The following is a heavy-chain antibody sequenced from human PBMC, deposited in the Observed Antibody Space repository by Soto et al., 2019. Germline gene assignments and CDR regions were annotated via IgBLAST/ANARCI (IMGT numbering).Heavy chain of an antibody. CDR2: ISSSSSYT. D-gene: IGHD3-22*01. CDR1: GFTFRDYY. CDR3: ARGYYYDSSGYYY. Sequence: GGSLRLSCAASGFTFRDYYMSWIRKAPGKGLEWVSYISSSSSYTNYADSVKGRFTISRDNAKNSLYLQMNSLRAEDTAVYDCARGYYYDSSGYYYWGQGTLVTVSS. V-gene: IGHV3-11*06. J-gene: IGHJ4*02.